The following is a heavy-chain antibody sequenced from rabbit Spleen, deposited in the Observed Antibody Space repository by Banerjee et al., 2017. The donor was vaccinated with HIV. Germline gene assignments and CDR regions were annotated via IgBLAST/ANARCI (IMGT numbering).Heavy chain of an antibody. Sequence: QSLEESGGDLVKPGASLTLTCTASGFSLFNYWMCWVRQAPGKGLELIGCIYAGDGSTDYANWVNGRFTISKTSSTVDLKMTSLTAADTATYFCARDKELDIWGYEFNLWGQGTLVTVS. D-gene: IGHD3-1*01. CDR3: ARDKELDIWGYEFNL. CDR2: IYAGDGST. CDR1: GFSLFNYW. J-gene: IGHJ4*01. V-gene: IGHV1S40*01.